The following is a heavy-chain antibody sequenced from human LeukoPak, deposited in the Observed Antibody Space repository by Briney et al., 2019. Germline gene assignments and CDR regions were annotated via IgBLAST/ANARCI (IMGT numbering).Heavy chain of an antibody. V-gene: IGHV4-39*07. CDR2: FYYGGIT. CDR3: ARAGRDGYSPASDSFDI. D-gene: IGHD5-24*01. J-gene: IGHJ3*02. CDR1: GASITTTLYY. Sequence: SETLSLTCNVSGASITTTLYYWVWARQSPGKGLEWIGSFYYGGITYYHPSLKSRVTVSVDTSRSQFSLKLISVTAADTAVYYCARAGRDGYSPASDSFDIWGQGKTVTVSS.